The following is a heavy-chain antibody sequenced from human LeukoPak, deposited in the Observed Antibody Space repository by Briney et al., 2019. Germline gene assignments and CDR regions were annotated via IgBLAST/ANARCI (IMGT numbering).Heavy chain of an antibody. Sequence: GGSLRLFCAASGFTFSNYGMHWVRQAPGKGLVWVSRIKSDGGTNYADSVKGRFTISRDNAKKTVSLQMNSLRPEDTGVYYCARAPSEIGGYYPEYFRHWGQGTLVTVSS. V-gene: IGHV3-74*01. CDR2: IKSDGGT. CDR1: GFTFSNYG. J-gene: IGHJ1*01. D-gene: IGHD3-22*01. CDR3: ARAPSEIGGYYPEYFRH.